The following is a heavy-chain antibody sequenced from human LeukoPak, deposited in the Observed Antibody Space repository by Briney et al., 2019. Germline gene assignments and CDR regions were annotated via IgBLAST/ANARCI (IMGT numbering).Heavy chain of an antibody. J-gene: IGHJ4*02. V-gene: IGHV3-23*01. D-gene: IGHD6-13*01. CDR2: ISESGGST. CDR1: GFTFSTSA. Sequence: GGSLRLSCVVSGFTFSTSAMSWVRQAPGKGLEWVSGISESGGSTYYADSVKGRFTSSRDNSKNTLYLQMNSLRAEDTAVYYCAKDPYSRYFDYWGQGTLVTVSS. CDR3: AKDPYSRYFDY.